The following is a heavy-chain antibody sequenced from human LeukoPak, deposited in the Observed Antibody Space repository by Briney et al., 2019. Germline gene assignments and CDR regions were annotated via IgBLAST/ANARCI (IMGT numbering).Heavy chain of an antibody. CDR1: GGSFSGYY. Sequence: PSETLSLTCAVYGGSFSGYYWSWIRQPPGKGLEWIGEINQSGSTNYNPSLKSRVTISVDTSKNQFSLKLSSVTAADTAVYYCARGEYLSYGMDVWGQGTTVTVSS. J-gene: IGHJ6*02. V-gene: IGHV4-34*01. CDR2: INQSGST. CDR3: ARGEYLSYGMDV. D-gene: IGHD2-2*01.